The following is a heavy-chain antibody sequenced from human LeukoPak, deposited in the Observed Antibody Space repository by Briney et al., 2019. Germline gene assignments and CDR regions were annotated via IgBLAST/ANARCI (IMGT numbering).Heavy chain of an antibody. CDR3: ARGGYSSSWYPSNWFDP. CDR2: ISSSGSTI. J-gene: IGHJ5*02. D-gene: IGHD6-13*01. Sequence: GGSLRLSCAASGFTFSSYEMNWVRQAPGKGLEWVSYISSSGSTIYYADSVKGRFTISRDNAKNSLYLQMNSLRAEDTAVYYCARGGYSSSWYPSNWFDPWGQGTLVTVSS. CDR1: GFTFSSYE. V-gene: IGHV3-48*03.